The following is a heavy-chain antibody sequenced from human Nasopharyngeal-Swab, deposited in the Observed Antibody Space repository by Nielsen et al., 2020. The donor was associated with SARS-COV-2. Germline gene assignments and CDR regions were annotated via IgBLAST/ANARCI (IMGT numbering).Heavy chain of an antibody. Sequence: WIRQSPSRGLEWLGRTYYRSKWYNDYAVSVKSRITTNPDTSKNQFSLQLNSVTPEDTAVYYCAREPGGAAAGPLFDYWGQGTLVTVSS. J-gene: IGHJ4*02. CDR3: AREPGGAAAGPLFDY. CDR2: TYYRSKWYN. D-gene: IGHD6-13*01. V-gene: IGHV6-1*01.